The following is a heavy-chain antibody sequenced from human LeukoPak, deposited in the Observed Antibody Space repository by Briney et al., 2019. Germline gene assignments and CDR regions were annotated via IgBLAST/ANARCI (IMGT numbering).Heavy chain of an antibody. J-gene: IGHJ5*02. CDR3: ARQYYDSGSSSANWFDP. V-gene: IGHV5-51*01. CDR1: GYRFTNYW. CDR2: IYPGDSNT. D-gene: IGHD3-10*01. Sequence: GESLKISCKGSGYRFTNYWIGWVRQMPGKGLEWMGIIYPGDSNTRYSPSFQGQVTISADKSISTAYLQWSSLKASDTAMYYCARQYYDSGSSSANWFDPWGQGTLVTVSS.